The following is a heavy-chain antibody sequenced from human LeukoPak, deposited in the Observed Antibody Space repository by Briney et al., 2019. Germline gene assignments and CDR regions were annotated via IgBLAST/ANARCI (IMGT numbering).Heavy chain of an antibody. CDR1: GYMFTSYY. CDR2: INPSGGST. CDR3: ARGQYSGSYRDAFDI. D-gene: IGHD1-26*01. J-gene: IGHJ3*02. Sequence: ASVKVSCKASGYMFTSYYMHWVRQAPGQGLEWMGIINPSGGSTSYAQKFQGRVTMTRDMSTSTVYMELSSLRSGDTAVYYCARGQYSGSYRDAFDIWGQGTMVTVSS. V-gene: IGHV1-46*01.